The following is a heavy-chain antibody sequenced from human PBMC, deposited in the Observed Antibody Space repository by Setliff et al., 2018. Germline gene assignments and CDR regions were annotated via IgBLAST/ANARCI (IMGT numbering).Heavy chain of an antibody. D-gene: IGHD5-18*01. Sequence: ASVKVSCKASGGTFSSYGISWVRQAPGRGLEWMGGTIPLFGTTDYAQKFHGRVTIITDESTSTAYMELSSLTSDDAAVYYCAREGVDTRSSTDYRYYMDVWGKGTTVTVSS. J-gene: IGHJ6*03. CDR1: GGTFSSYG. CDR3: AREGVDTRSSTDYRYYMDV. CDR2: TIPLFGTT. V-gene: IGHV1-69*05.